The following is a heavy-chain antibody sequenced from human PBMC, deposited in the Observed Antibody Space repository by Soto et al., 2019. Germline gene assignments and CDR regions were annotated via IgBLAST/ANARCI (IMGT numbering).Heavy chain of an antibody. CDR1: DDSINSDKYY. J-gene: IGHJ6*02. D-gene: IGHD6-13*01. V-gene: IGHV4-39*07. CDR2: IYHSGSP. CDR3: ARGGIAAAGQTAYYYYGMDV. Sequence: SETLSLTCSVSDDSINSDKYYWGWIRQPPGKGLDWIGDIYHSGSPNYNPSLKSRVTISVDTSKNQFSLKLSSVTAADTAVYYCARGGIAAAGQTAYYYYGMDVWGQGTTVTVSS.